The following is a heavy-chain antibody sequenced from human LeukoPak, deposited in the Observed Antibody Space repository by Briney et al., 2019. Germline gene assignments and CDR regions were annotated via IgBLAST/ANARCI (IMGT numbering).Heavy chain of an antibody. J-gene: IGHJ3*02. D-gene: IGHD1-26*01. CDR1: GYTLTELS. Sequence: ASVKVSCKVSGYTLTELSMHWVRQAPGKGLEWMGGFDPEDGETIYAQKFQGRVTMTEDTSTDTAYMELSSLRSEDTAVYYCATDIVGATFYAFDIWGQGTMVTVSS. V-gene: IGHV1-24*01. CDR3: ATDIVGATFYAFDI. CDR2: FDPEDGET.